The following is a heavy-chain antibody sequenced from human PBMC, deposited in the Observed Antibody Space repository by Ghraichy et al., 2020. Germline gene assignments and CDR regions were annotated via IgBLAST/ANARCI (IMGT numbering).Heavy chain of an antibody. Sequence: SQTLSLTCTVSGYSISSGYYWGWIRQPPGKGLEWIGGIYHSGTTYYNPSLKSRVTISVDTPKNQFSLRLTSVTAADTAVYSCAREPRYGNYEIWGQGTMVTVSS. CDR2: IYHSGTT. CDR3: AREPRYGNYEI. V-gene: IGHV4-38-2*02. CDR1: GYSISSGYY. J-gene: IGHJ3*02. D-gene: IGHD4-11*01.